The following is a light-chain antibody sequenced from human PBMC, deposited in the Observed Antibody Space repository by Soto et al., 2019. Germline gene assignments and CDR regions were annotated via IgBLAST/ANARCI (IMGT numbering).Light chain of an antibody. CDR2: GAS. V-gene: IGKV3-20*01. CDR3: QQYGSTPQT. Sequence: EIVLTQSPGTLSLSPGERATLSCRASQSVSSSYLAWYQQKPGQAPRLLIHGASSRATGIPDRISGSGSGTDFTLTISRLEPDDFAVYYCQQYGSTPQTFGQGTKLEIK. J-gene: IGKJ2*01. CDR1: QSVSSSY.